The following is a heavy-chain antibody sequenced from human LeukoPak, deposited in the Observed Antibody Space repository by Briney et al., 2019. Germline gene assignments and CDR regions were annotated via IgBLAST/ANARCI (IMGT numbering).Heavy chain of an antibody. CDR2: ISAYNGNT. CDR3: AREWHSSGWYYFDY. CDR1: GYTFTSYG. Sequence: GASVKVSCKASGYTFTSYGISWVRQAPGQGLEWMGWISAYNGNTNYAQKLQGRATMTTDTSTSTAYMELRSLRSDDTAVYYCAREWHSSGWYYFDYWGQGTLVTVSS. J-gene: IGHJ4*02. D-gene: IGHD6-19*01. V-gene: IGHV1-18*01.